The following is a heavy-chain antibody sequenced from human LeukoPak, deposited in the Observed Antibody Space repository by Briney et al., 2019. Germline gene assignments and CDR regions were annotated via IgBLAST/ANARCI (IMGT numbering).Heavy chain of an antibody. D-gene: IGHD3-22*01. CDR1: GFTFTSYG. Sequence: PGGSLRLSCAASGFTFTSYGMSWVRQAPGKGLEWVSAISGGGGSTYYADSVRGRFTISRDNSKNTLYLQMNSLRAEDTAVYYCAKNYYERTIFDYWGQGTLVTVSS. CDR3: AKNYYERTIFDY. J-gene: IGHJ4*02. V-gene: IGHV3-23*01. CDR2: ISGGGGST.